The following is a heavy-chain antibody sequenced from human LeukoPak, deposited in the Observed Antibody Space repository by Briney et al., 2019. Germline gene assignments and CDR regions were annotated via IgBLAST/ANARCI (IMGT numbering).Heavy chain of an antibody. CDR1: GFTFSSYS. CDR3: ARTDTYRYYYYYMDV. CDR2: ISSSSSYI. V-gene: IGHV3-21*01. Sequence: GGSLRLSCAASGFTFSSYSMNWVRQAPGKGLEWVSSISSSSSYIYYADSVKGRFTISRDNAKNSLYLQMNSLRAEDTAVYYCARTDTYRYYYYYMDVWGKGTTVTVSS. D-gene: IGHD3-16*02. J-gene: IGHJ6*03.